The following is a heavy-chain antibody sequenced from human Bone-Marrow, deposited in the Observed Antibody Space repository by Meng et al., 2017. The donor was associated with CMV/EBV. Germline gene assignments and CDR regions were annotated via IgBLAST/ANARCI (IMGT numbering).Heavy chain of an antibody. Sequence: GASLKISCKGSCYSFTSYWNGWLRQMRGKGLEWMGIIHPGDSDTRDSPSFQGQATISADKTISTAYLQWSSLKASDTAMYYCARQAGLEYYCYGMDVWGQGTTVTVSS. CDR2: IHPGDSDT. CDR1: CYSFTSYW. V-gene: IGHV5-51*01. J-gene: IGHJ6*02. D-gene: IGHD3-10*01. CDR3: ARQAGLEYYCYGMDV.